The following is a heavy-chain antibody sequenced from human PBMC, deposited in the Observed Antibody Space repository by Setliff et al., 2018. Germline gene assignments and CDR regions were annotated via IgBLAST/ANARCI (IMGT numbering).Heavy chain of an antibody. CDR3: ARNPDFLQYSFDL. CDR2: INYYGSIFDDGTTYST. CDR1: GGSINNSTFY. V-gene: IGHV4-39*07. Sequence: SETLSLTCTLSGGSINNSTFYWGWIRQPPGKGLEWIGSINYYGSIFDDGTTYSTYYNPSLKSRATISMDTSKDQFSLKLIPMTAADTALYYCARNPDFLQYSFDLWGRGTLVTVSS. J-gene: IGHJ2*01. D-gene: IGHD5-12*01.